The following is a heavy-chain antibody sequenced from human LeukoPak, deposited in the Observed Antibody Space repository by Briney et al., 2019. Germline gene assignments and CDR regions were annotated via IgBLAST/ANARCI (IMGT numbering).Heavy chain of an antibody. CDR3: AREPQEGYCSSTSCYGLLFDY. CDR1: GYSFTSYW. J-gene: IGHJ4*02. V-gene: IGHV5-10-1*01. CDR2: IDPSDSYT. D-gene: IGHD2-2*01. Sequence: GESLRISCKGSGYSFTSYWISWVRQMPGKGLEWMGRIDPSDSYTNYSPSFQGHVTISADKSISTAYLQGSSLKASDTAMYYCAREPQEGYCSSTSCYGLLFDYWGQGTLVTVSS.